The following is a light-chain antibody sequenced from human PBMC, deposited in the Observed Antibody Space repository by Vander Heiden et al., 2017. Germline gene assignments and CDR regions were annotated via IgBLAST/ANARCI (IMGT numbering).Light chain of an antibody. J-gene: IGLJ2*01. CDR3: AAWDDSLNGRVV. Sequence: QSVLTQPPSASGTPGQRVTISCSGSSSTIGSNTVNWYQQLLGTAPKLRIYSNNQRPSGVPDRFSGSKSGTSASLAISGLQSEDEADYYCAAWDDSLNGRVVFGGGTKLTVL. CDR2: SNN. V-gene: IGLV1-44*01. CDR1: SSTIGSNT.